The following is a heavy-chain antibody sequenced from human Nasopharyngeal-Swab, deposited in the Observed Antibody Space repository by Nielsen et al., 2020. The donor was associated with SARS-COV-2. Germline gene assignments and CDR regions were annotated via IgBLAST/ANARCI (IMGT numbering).Heavy chain of an antibody. CDR2: ISYDGSNK. J-gene: IGHJ5*01. CDR1: GFTFSSYG. D-gene: IGHD6-19*01. Sequence: GGSLRLSCAASGFTFSSYGMHWVRQAPGKGLEWVAVISYDGSNKYYADSVKGRFTISRDNSKNTLYLQMNSLRAEDTAVYYCAKSPWTYSSGWFDYWGQGTLVTVSS. V-gene: IGHV3-30*18. CDR3: AKSPWTYSSGWFDY.